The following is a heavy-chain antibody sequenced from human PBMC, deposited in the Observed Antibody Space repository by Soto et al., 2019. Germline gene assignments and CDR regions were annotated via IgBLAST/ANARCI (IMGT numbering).Heavy chain of an antibody. CDR1: GYTFTSYF. V-gene: IGHV1-18*01. Sequence: QVQLVQSGAEAKKPGASVKVSCKASGYTFTSYFISWVRQAPGQGLEWMGWISAYNGNTNYVQKLQVRVTMTTETSTSPAYMELRSLRSDATAVYYCARDLPPSDYWGQGNLVTVSS. CDR3: ARDLPPSDY. CDR2: ISAYNGNT. J-gene: IGHJ4*02.